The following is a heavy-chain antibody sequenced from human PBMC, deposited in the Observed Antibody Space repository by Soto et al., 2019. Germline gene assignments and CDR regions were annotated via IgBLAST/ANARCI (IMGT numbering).Heavy chain of an antibody. CDR2: IYHSGST. Sequence: SETLSLTCAVSGGSISSSNWWSWVRQPPGKGLEWIGEIYHSGSTNYNPSLKSRVTISVDKSKNQFSLKLSSVTAADTAVYYCARINLYYDILTGYYFPDYYYGMDVWGQGTTVTVSS. D-gene: IGHD3-9*01. CDR3: ARINLYYDILTGYYFPDYYYGMDV. J-gene: IGHJ6*02. V-gene: IGHV4-4*02. CDR1: GGSISSSNW.